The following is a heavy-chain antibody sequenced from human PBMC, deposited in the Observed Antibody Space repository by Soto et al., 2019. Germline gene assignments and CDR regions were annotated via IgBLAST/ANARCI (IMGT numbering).Heavy chain of an antibody. V-gene: IGHV1-18*01. Sequence: QVQLVQSGAEVKKPGASVKVSCKASGYTFTSYGISWVRQAPGQGLEWMGWISAYNGNTNYAQKLQGRVTTTTDTSTSTAYMELRSLRSDDSAVYYCTRDQFDSYGPKGGLDYWGQGTLVTVSS. CDR1: GYTFTSYG. J-gene: IGHJ4*02. CDR3: TRDQFDSYGPKGGLDY. CDR2: ISAYNGNT. D-gene: IGHD5-18*01.